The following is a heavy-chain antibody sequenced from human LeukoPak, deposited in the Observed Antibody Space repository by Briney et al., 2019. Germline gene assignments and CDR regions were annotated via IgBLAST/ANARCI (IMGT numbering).Heavy chain of an antibody. CDR2: ISRTSTYL. CDR1: GFRFSTHD. CDR3: AKDTRKGGYYSDY. D-gene: IGHD3-22*01. J-gene: IGHJ4*02. V-gene: IGHV3-21*01. Sequence: YPGGSLRLSCAASGFRFSTHDLNWVRQAPGKGLECVSYISRTSTYLYYADSVKGRFTISRDNDKNLLYLQMNNLRAEDTAVYFGAKDTRKGGYYSDYWGQGTVVTVSS.